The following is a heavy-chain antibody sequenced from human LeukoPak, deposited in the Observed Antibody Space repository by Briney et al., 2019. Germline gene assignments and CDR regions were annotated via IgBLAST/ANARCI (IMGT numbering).Heavy chain of an antibody. Sequence: QPGRSLRLSCAASGFTFSSYGMHWVRQAPGKGLEWVAVIWYDGSDKYYTDSVKGRFTISRDNSKNTLYLQMNSLRAEDTAVYYCARHRATRGFGFDPWGQGTLVTVSS. CDR1: GFTFSSYG. CDR3: ARHRATRGFGFDP. J-gene: IGHJ5*02. CDR2: IWYDGSDK. V-gene: IGHV3-33*01. D-gene: IGHD3-16*01.